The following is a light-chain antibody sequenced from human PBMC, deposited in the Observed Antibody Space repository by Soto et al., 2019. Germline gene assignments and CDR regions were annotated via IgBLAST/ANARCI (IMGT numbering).Light chain of an antibody. CDR2: KAT. Sequence: DIQMTQSPSTLSASVGDIVTITCRARQDISAWLAWYQQKPGKPPKLVIYKATALETGVPSRFSGSGSGTEFTLTISSLQPDDFTTYYCQQYSAFPWTFGQGTKVEI. CDR1: QDISAW. V-gene: IGKV1-5*03. J-gene: IGKJ1*01. CDR3: QQYSAFPWT.